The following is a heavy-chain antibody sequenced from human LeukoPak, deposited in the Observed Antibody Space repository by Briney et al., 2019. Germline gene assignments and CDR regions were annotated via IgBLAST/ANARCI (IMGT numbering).Heavy chain of an antibody. CDR2: IYTSGST. CDR3: ARAGEGYCSGGSCYWFDP. V-gene: IGHV4-59*10. J-gene: IGHJ5*02. Sequence: SETLSLTCAVYGGSFSGYYWSWIRQPAGKGLEWIGRIYTSGSTNYNPSLKSRVTISVDTSKNQFSLKLSSVTAADTAVYYCARAGEGYCSGGSCYWFDPWGQGTLVTVSS. CDR1: GGSFSGYY. D-gene: IGHD2-15*01.